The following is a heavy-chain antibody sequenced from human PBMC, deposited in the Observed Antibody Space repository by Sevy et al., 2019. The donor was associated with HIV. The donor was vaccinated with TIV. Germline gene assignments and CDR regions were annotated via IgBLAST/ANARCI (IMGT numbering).Heavy chain of an antibody. J-gene: IGHJ4*02. D-gene: IGHD3-22*01. V-gene: IGHV3-15*01. CDR1: GFTFSNAW. CDR2: IKSKTDGGTT. Sequence: GGSLRLSCAASGFTFSNAWMSWVRQAPGKGLEWVGRIKSKTDGGTTDYAAPVKGRFTISRDDSKNTLYLQMNSLKTEDTAVYYCTTGMAGYYYSSGYYYEDDYFDYWGQGTLVTVSS. CDR3: TTGMAGYYYSSGYYYEDDYFDY.